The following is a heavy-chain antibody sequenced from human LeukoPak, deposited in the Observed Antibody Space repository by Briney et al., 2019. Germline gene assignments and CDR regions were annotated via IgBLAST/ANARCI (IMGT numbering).Heavy chain of an antibody. CDR3: ARHFRYGSGSYYNGLGY. CDR2: INHSGST. V-gene: IGHV4-34*01. Sequence: PSETLSLTCAVYGGSFSGYYWSWIRQPPGKGLEWIGEINHSGSTNYNPSLKSRVTISVDTSKNQFSLKLSSVTAADTAVYYCARHFRYGSGSYYNGLGYWGQGTLVTVSS. J-gene: IGHJ4*02. D-gene: IGHD3-10*01. CDR1: GGSFSGYY.